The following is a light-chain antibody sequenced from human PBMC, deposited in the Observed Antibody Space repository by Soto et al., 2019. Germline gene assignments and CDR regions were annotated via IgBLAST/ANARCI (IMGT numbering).Light chain of an antibody. CDR1: QGISSA. Sequence: AIQLTQSPSSLSASVGDRVTITCRASQGISSALAWYQQKPGKAPNLLIYDASSLESGVPSRFSGSGSGTDFTLTISSLQPEDFATYYCHQFNNYPLTFGGGTKVEIK. J-gene: IGKJ4*01. CDR3: HQFNNYPLT. V-gene: IGKV1D-13*01. CDR2: DAS.